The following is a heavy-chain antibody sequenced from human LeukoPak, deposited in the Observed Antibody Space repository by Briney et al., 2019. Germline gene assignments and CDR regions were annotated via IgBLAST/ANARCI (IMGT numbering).Heavy chain of an antibody. CDR1: GFTFNNYA. J-gene: IGHJ4*02. Sequence: PGGSLRLSCAASGFTFNNYAIHWVRQAPGKGLEWVAIISFDGGNKYYADSVKGRLTISRDNSKNTLYLQMNSLRAEDTAVYYCARDGIVGSPLFKFDYWGQGTLVTVSS. V-gene: IGHV3-30-3*01. CDR2: ISFDGGNK. D-gene: IGHD1-26*01. CDR3: ARDGIVGSPLFKFDY.